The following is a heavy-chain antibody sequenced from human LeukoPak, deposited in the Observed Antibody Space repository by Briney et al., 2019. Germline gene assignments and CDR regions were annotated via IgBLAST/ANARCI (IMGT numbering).Heavy chain of an antibody. Sequence: SETLSLTCTVSGGSINSSSYYWGWIRQPPGKGLEWIGSIYYSGSTYYNPSLKSRVTISVDTSKNQFSLKLSSVTAADTAVYYCARGEYNYGGHNWFDPWGQGILVTVSS. CDR2: IYYSGST. CDR3: ARGEYNYGGHNWFDP. V-gene: IGHV4-39*07. D-gene: IGHD5-18*01. J-gene: IGHJ5*02. CDR1: GGSINSSSYY.